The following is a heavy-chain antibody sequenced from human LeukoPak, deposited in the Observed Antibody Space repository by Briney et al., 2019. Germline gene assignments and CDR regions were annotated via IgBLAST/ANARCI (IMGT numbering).Heavy chain of an antibody. V-gene: IGHV4-59*01. CDR3: ARVALDYYDSSGYLGNAFDI. CDR1: GGSIRGYY. J-gene: IGHJ3*02. D-gene: IGHD3-22*01. Sequence: PSETLSLTCNVSGGSIRGYYWSWIRQPPGKGLEWIGYIYSSGSTNYNPSLKSRVTMSVDTSKNQFSLKVSSVTAADTAVYYCARVALDYYDSSGYLGNAFDIWGQGTMVTVSS. CDR2: IYSSGST.